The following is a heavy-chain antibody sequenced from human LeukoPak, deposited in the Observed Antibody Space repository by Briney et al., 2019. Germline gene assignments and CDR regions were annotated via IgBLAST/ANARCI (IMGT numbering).Heavy chain of an antibody. CDR1: SASISTYY. CDR3: ARGHNTRGIAVANDY. CDR2: IYYSGST. J-gene: IGHJ4*02. Sequence: SETLSLTCTVSSASISTYYWSWIRQPPGKGLEWIGYIYYSGSTNYNPSLKSRVTISVDTSKNQFSLKLSSVTAADTAVYYCARGHNTRGIAVANDYWGQGTLVTVSS. D-gene: IGHD6-19*01. V-gene: IGHV4-59*01.